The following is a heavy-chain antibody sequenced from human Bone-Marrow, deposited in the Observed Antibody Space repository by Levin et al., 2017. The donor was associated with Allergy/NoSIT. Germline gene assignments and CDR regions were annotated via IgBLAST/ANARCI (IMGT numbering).Heavy chain of an antibody. CDR3: TTDLGRHSISYYYYYMDV. CDR2: IKSKTDGGTT. D-gene: IGHD2-15*01. Sequence: GESLKISCAASGFTFSNAWMSWVRQAPGKGLEWVGRIKSKTDGGTTDYAAPVKGRFTISRDDSKNTLYLQMNSLKTEDTAVYYCTTDLGRHSISYYYYYMDVWGKGTTVTVSS. J-gene: IGHJ6*03. CDR1: GFTFSNAW. V-gene: IGHV3-15*01.